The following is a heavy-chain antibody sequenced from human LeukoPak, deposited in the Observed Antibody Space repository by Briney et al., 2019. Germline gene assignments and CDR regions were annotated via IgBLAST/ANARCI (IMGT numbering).Heavy chain of an antibody. D-gene: IGHD4-11*01. CDR3: VSEDYRNYGGTFEH. Sequence: GGSLRLFCAASGFTLDDYGMSWLRQAPGKGLEWVSGINWNGGSTGYADSVKGRFTISRDNAKDSLYLQMNSMRAENTALYYLVSEDYRNYGGTFEHCGQGTLVRVSS. V-gene: IGHV3-20*04. CDR2: INWNGGST. J-gene: IGHJ4*02. CDR1: GFTLDDYG.